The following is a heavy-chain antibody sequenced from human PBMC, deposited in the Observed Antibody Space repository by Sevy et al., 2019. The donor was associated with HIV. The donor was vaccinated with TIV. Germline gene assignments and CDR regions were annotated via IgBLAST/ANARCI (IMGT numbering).Heavy chain of an antibody. Sequence: ASVKVSCKASGYSFSNYEIFWVRQATGQGLECMGWVNPNSGKTGYSQRFQDRVTIISDTSTNTAYMDMRCLRTDDTAVYYCARRRGYEYSGGSYVATYAFDTWGPGTMVTVSS. CDR2: VNPNSGKT. V-gene: IGHV1-8*02. J-gene: IGHJ3*02. D-gene: IGHD3-16*01. CDR3: ARRRGYEYSGGSYVATYAFDT. CDR1: GYSFSNYE.